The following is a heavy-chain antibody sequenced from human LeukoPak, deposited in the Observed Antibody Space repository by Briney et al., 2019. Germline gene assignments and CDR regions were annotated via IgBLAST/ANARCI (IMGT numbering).Heavy chain of an antibody. Sequence: PGGSLRLSCAASGFTFSSYSMNWVRQAPGKGLEWVSSISSSSSYIYYADSVKGRFTISRDNAKNSLYLQMNSLRAEDTAVYYCARDLIDDNLRQISFDIWGQGTMVTVSS. J-gene: IGHJ3*02. D-gene: IGHD5-24*01. CDR2: ISSSSSYI. V-gene: IGHV3-21*01. CDR1: GFTFSSYS. CDR3: ARDLIDDNLRQISFDI.